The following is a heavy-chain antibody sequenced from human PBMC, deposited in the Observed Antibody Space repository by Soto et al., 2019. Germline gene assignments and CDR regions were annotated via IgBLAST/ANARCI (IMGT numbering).Heavy chain of an antibody. Sequence: SETLSLTCTVSGASISVHSYYWTWIRQPPGKGLEWIGSSYYSGTTYFNPSLKSRATISVDTSKNQFSLRLTSVTAADTAVYYCARVRDWFDPWGQGTLVTVSS. D-gene: IGHD3-3*01. J-gene: IGHJ5*02. CDR2: SYYSGTT. CDR3: ARVRDWFDP. V-gene: IGHV4-39*01. CDR1: GASISVHSYY.